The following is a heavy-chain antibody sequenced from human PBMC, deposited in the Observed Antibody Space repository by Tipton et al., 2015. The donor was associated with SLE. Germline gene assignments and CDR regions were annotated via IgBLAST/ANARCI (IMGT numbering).Heavy chain of an antibody. V-gene: IGHV4-61*02. Sequence: TLSLTCTVSGGSISSGSYFWSWIRQPAGKGLEWIGLIYTSGSTNYNPSLKSRVTISVDTSKNQFSLKLSSVTAADTAVYYCARGLIAARFDYWGQGTLVTASS. J-gene: IGHJ4*02. CDR3: ARGLIAARFDY. D-gene: IGHD6-6*01. CDR1: GGSISSGSYF. CDR2: IYTSGST.